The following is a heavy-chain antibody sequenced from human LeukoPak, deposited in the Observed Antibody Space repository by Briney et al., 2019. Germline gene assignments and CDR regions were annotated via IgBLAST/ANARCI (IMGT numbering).Heavy chain of an antibody. CDR1: GGSFSGYY. Sequence: SETLSLTCAVYGGSFSGYYWSWIRQPPGKGPEWIGEINHSGSTNYNPSLKSRVTISVDTSKNQFSLKLSSVTAADTAVYYCARRAKQWLIRRYFDYWGQGTLVTVSS. CDR2: INHSGST. CDR3: ARRAKQWLIRRYFDY. J-gene: IGHJ4*02. D-gene: IGHD6-19*01. V-gene: IGHV4-34*01.